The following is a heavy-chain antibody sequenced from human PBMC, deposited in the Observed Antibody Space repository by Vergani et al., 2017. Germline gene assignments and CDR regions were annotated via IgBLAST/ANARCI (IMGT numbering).Heavy chain of an antibody. D-gene: IGHD6-25*01. Sequence: EVQLVESGGGVVRPGGSLRLSCAASGFTFDDYGMSWVRQAPGKGLEWVSVIYSGGSTYYADSVKGRFTISRDNSKNTLYLQMNSLRAEDTAVYYCARDNSGNFDYWGQGTLVTVSS. V-gene: IGHV3-66*01. CDR2: IYSGGST. J-gene: IGHJ4*02. CDR3: ARDNSGNFDY. CDR1: GFTFDDYG.